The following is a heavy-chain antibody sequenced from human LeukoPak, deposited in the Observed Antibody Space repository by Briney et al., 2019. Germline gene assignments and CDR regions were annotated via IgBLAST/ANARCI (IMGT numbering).Heavy chain of an antibody. J-gene: IGHJ3*02. D-gene: IGHD3-3*01. CDR1: GGSFSGYY. V-gene: IGHV4-34*01. CDR3: ARVPVLRFLEWLPVDAFDI. CDR2: INHSGST. Sequence: PLETLSLTCAVYGGSFSGYYWSWIRQPTGKGLEWIGEINHSGSTNYNPSLKSRVTISVDTSKNQFSLKLSSVTAADTAVYYCARVPVLRFLEWLPVDAFDIWGQGTMVTVSS.